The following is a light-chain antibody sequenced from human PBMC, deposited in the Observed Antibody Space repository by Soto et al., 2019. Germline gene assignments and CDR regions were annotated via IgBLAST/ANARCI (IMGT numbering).Light chain of an antibody. V-gene: IGKV3-20*01. Sequence: EIVLTQSPGTLSLSPGERATLSCRASQSVGSRFLAWYQQKPGQAPRLVIHGASTRATGIPDRFSASGSGTDFTLTISRLEPEDFAVYYCQQYGSSWGTFGGGTKVEIK. J-gene: IGKJ4*01. CDR2: GAS. CDR3: QQYGSSWGT. CDR1: QSVGSRF.